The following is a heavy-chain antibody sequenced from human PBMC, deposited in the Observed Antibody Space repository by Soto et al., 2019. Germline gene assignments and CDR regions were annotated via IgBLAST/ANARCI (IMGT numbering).Heavy chain of an antibody. J-gene: IGHJ6*03. V-gene: IGHV3-7*03. Sequence: PGGSLRLSCAASGFTFSSYWMSWVRQAPEKGLEWVANIKQDGNDLYFVDSVKGRFTISRDNAKNSLYLRMSSLRAEDTAVYYCAKGSRRAGTGTYYYYYYYMDVWGKGTTVTVSS. CDR3: AKGSRRAGTGTYYYYYYYMDV. CDR1: GFTFSSYW. CDR2: IKQDGNDL. D-gene: IGHD6-13*01.